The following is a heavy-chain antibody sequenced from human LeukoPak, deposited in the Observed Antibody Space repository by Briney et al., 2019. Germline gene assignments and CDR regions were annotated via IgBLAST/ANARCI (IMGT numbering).Heavy chain of an antibody. Sequence: KASGTLSLTCAVSGGSISSSNWWSWVRQPPGKGLEWIGEIYHSGSTNYNPSLKSRVTISVDKSKNQFSLKLSSVTAADTAVYYCARHSYGDYVSHFDYWGQGTLVTVSS. CDR2: IYHSGST. V-gene: IGHV4-4*02. D-gene: IGHD4-17*01. CDR1: GGSISSSNW. J-gene: IGHJ4*02. CDR3: ARHSYGDYVSHFDY.